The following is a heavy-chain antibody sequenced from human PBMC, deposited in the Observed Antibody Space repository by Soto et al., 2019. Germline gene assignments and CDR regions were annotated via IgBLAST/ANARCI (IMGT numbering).Heavy chain of an antibody. J-gene: IGHJ6*02. Sequence: QLQLQESGPGLVKPSETLSLTCTVSGGSISSSSYYWGWIRQPPGKGLEWIGSIYYSGSTYYNPSPKSRVTISVDTSKNQSSLKLSAVTAADTAVYYCARDYYGSGSFYYYYGMDVWGQGTTVTVSS. CDR2: IYYSGST. V-gene: IGHV4-39*01. D-gene: IGHD3-10*01. CDR3: ARDYYGSGSFYYYYGMDV. CDR1: GGSISSSSYY.